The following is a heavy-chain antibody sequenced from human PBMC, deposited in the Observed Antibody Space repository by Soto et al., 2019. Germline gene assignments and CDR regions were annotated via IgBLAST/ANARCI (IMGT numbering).Heavy chain of an antibody. J-gene: IGHJ1*01. D-gene: IGHD1-1*01. CDR1: GYNFFDYG. CDR3: ARGRTVSSIGPLLV. V-gene: IGHV1-18*01. CDR2: GSPKSGKT. Sequence: QIQLVQSGAEVKKPGDSVKVSCKASGYNFFDYGVSWVRQAPGQVLVWMGWGSPKSGKTAFARKVQDRVTMTADTSTNTAYLELRGLRSDDTAVYYCARGRTVSSIGPLLVWGQGTLVSVSS.